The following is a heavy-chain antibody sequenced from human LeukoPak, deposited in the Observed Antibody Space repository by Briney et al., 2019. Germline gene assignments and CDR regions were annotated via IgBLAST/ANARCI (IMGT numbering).Heavy chain of an antibody. CDR1: GFTFSSYA. V-gene: IGHV3-48*01. CDR2: ISSSSSTI. Sequence: PGGSLRLSCAASGFTFSSYAMSWVRQAPGKGLEWVSYISSSSSTIYYADSVKGRFTISRDNAKNSLYLQMNSLRAEDTAVYYCARAPPYYYYYMDVWGKGTTVTVSS. J-gene: IGHJ6*03. CDR3: ARAPPYYYYYMDV.